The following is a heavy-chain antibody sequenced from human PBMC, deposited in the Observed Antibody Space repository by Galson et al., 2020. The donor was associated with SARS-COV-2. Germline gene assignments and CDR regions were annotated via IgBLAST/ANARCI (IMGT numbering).Heavy chain of an antibody. D-gene: IGHD1-26*01. J-gene: IGHJ4*02. CDR2: IWYDGSNK. CDR1: GFTFNTYG. CDR3: AKDQGGGNYDEDY. Sequence: GESLKISCAASGFTFNTYGMHWVRQAPGKGLEWVAVIWYDGSNKYYADSVNGRFTISRDNSKNTLYLQMNSLRAEDTAVYYCAKDQGGGNYDEDYWGQGTLVTVSS. V-gene: IGHV3-33*06.